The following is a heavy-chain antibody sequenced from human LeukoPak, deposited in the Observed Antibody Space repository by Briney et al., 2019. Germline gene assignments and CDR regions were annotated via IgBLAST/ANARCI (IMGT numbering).Heavy chain of an antibody. J-gene: IGHJ4*02. V-gene: IGHV4-4*07. CDR1: GGSISSYY. D-gene: IGHD3-3*01. Sequence: SETLSLTCTVSGGSISSYYWSWIRQPAGKGLEWIGRIYTSGSTNYNPSLKSRVTMSVDTSKNQFSLKLSSVTAADTAVYYCVRGRGGTSDYYPFYFDYWGQGTLVTVSS. CDR2: IYTSGST. CDR3: VRGRGGTSDYYPFYFDY.